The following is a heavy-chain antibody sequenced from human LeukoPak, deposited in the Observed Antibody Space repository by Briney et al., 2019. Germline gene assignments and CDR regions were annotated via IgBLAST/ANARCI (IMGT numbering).Heavy chain of an antibody. CDR2: IYDSGNT. J-gene: IGHJ4*02. CDR3: ARHTVRGLVFDY. Sequence: SETLSLTCTVSGGSISSDYWSWIRQPPGKGLEWIGYIYDSGNTNYSPSLKSRVTISRDTSKSQFSLKLSSVTAADTAVYFCARHTVRGLVFDYWGQGTRVTVSS. CDR1: GGSISSDY. V-gene: IGHV4-59*08. D-gene: IGHD3-10*01.